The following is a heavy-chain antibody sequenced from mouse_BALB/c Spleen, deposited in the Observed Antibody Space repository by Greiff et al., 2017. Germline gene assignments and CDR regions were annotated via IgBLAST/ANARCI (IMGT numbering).Heavy chain of an antibody. V-gene: IGHV5-6-5*01. CDR2: ISSGGST. D-gene: IGHD1-1*02. CDR1: GFTFSSYA. CDR3: ARRGGSYYFDY. Sequence: EVQLVESGGGLVKPGGSLKLSCAASGFTFSSYAMSWVRQTPEKRLEWVASISSGGSTYYPDSVKGRFTISRDNARNILYLQMSSLRSEDTAMYYCARRGGSYYFDYWGQGTTLTVSS. J-gene: IGHJ2*01.